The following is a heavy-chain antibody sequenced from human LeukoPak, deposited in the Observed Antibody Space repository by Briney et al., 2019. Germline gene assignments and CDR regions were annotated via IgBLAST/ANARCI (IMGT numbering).Heavy chain of an antibody. Sequence: ASVKVSCKASGYTFTGYYMHWVRQAPGQGLEWMGWISAYNGNTNYAQKLQGRVTMTTDTSTSTAYMELRSLRSDDTAVYYCARVGPSPHYYDSSGYYRDHAFDIWGQGTMVTVSS. CDR2: ISAYNGNT. D-gene: IGHD3-22*01. V-gene: IGHV1-18*04. CDR3: ARVGPSPHYYDSSGYYRDHAFDI. CDR1: GYTFTGYY. J-gene: IGHJ3*02.